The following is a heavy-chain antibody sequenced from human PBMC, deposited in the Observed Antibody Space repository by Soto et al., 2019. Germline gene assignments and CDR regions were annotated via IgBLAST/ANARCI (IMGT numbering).Heavy chain of an antibody. J-gene: IGHJ4*02. D-gene: IGHD3-10*01. CDR1: DGSFSSNF. CDR2: VYYGVTT. CDR3: ARDFTQGVVSGGSGTPVDY. V-gene: IGHV4-59*01. Sequence: SETLSLTCAVSDGSFSSNFWSWIRQPPGKGLEWIASVYYGVTTNYNPFLKGRVTISVDTSTNQFSLKLNSVTAADTAVYYCARDFTQGVVSGGSGTPVDYWGQGTLVTVSS.